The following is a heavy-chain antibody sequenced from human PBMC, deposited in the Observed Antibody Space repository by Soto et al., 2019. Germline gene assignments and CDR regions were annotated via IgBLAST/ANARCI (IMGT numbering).Heavy chain of an antibody. J-gene: IGHJ6*03. Sequence: GASVKVSCKASGSTFSSYTISWVRQAPGQGLEWMGRIIPILGIANYAQKFQGRVTITADKSTSTAYMELSSLRSEDTAVYYCARDLVVGAATHNYYYMDVWGKGTTVTVSS. CDR2: IIPILGIA. CDR1: GSTFSSYT. D-gene: IGHD2-15*01. CDR3: ARDLVVGAATHNYYYMDV. V-gene: IGHV1-69*04.